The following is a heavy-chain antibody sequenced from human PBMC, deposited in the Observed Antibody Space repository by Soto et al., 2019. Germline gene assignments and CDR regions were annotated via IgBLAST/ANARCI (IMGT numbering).Heavy chain of an antibody. V-gene: IGHV3-23*01. CDR1: GFTFSSYA. CDR2: ISGSGGST. J-gene: IGHJ4*02. D-gene: IGHD5-12*01. CDR3: AKDLNRGYSGYDCDY. Sequence: GGSLRLSCAASGFTFSSYAMSWVRQAPGKGLEWVSAISGSGGSTYYADSVKGRFTISRDNSKNTLYLQMNSLRAEDTAVYYCAKDLNRGYSGYDCDYWGQGTLVTVSS.